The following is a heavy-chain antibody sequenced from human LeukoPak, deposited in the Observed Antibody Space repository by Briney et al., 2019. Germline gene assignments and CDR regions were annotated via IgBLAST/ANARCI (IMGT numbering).Heavy chain of an antibody. V-gene: IGHV3-9*03. CDR1: GFNFNNYA. CDR3: AKGSYYYYMDV. CDR2: ISWNSGSI. J-gene: IGHJ6*03. Sequence: GGSLRLSCAGSGFNFNNYAMHWVRQAPGKGLEWVSGISWNSGSIGYADSVKGRFTISRDNAKNSLYLQMNSLRAEDMALYYCAKGSYYYYMDVWGKGTTVTVSS.